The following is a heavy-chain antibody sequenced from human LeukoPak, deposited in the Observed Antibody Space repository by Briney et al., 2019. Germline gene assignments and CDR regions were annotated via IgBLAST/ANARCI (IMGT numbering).Heavy chain of an antibody. CDR3: ARDLRDGDYRFRAVMIESFDY. CDR2: INPSGGRT. V-gene: IGHV1-46*01. CDR1: GYILTSYY. D-gene: IGHD4-17*01. J-gene: IGHJ4*02. Sequence: GASVKVSCKASGYILTSYYMHWVRQAPGQGLEWMGLINPSGGRTNYAQKFQGRVTMTRDMSTSTVYMELSSLRSEDTAVYYCARDLRDGDYRFRAVMIESFDYWGQGTLVTVSS.